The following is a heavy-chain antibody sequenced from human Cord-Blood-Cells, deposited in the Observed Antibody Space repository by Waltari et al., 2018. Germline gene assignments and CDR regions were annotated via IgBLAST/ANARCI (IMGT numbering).Heavy chain of an antibody. CDR1: GYSISSGYY. V-gene: IGHV4-38-2*01. J-gene: IGHJ4*02. Sequence: QVQLQESGPGLVKPSETLSLTCAVSGYSISSGYYWGWIRQPPGKGLEWIGSIYHSGSTYYNPSLKSRVTISVDTSKNQFSLKLSSVTAADTAVYYCASYSGDRPHYWGQGTLVTVSS. CDR3: ASYSGDRPHY. D-gene: IGHD7-27*01. CDR2: IYHSGST.